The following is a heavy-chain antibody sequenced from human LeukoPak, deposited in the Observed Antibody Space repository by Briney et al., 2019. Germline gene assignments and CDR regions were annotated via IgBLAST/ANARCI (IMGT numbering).Heavy chain of an antibody. J-gene: IGHJ4*02. CDR1: GFTFSSFV. CDR3: SKGRGATVSSAVNL. CDR2: ISGSNDNT. Sequence: GGSLRHSCAASGFTFSSFVMSSVRQAPGKGLEWVSSISGSNDNTYYADSVKDRFTISRDNSKNTLSLQMNSLRAGDMAVYYWSKGRGATVSSAVNLWGQRNLVTVSS. D-gene: IGHD4-17*01. V-gene: IGHV3-23*01.